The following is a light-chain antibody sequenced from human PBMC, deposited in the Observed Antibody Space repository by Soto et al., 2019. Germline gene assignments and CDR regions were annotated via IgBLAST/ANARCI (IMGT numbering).Light chain of an antibody. Sequence: AIQITQTPSSLSASVGDRVTMTCRASQGIRNDLGWYQQKPGKAPKLLIYAASSLQSGVPSRFSGSGSGTDFTLTISSLQPEDVATYYCPQDYNYLRTFGQGTKVEIK. CDR2: AAS. CDR3: PQDYNYLRT. V-gene: IGKV1-6*01. CDR1: QGIRND. J-gene: IGKJ1*01.